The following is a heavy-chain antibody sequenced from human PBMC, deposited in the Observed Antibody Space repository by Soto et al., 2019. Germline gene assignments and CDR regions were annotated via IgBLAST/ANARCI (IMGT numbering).Heavy chain of an antibody. D-gene: IGHD3-22*01. CDR1: GITVSTNY. V-gene: IGHV3-53*01. Sequence: PGGSLRLSCAASGITVSTNYMTWVRQAPGKGLEWVSEIYTGGTTYYADSVKGRFTISRDNSKNTLYLQMNSLRAEDTAVYYCAKCGGMIVVVIIGEFDYWGQGTLITVSS. J-gene: IGHJ4*02. CDR3: AKCGGMIVVVIIGEFDY. CDR2: IYTGGTT.